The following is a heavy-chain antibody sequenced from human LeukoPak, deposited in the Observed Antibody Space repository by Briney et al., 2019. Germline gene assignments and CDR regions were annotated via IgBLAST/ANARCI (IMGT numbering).Heavy chain of an antibody. CDR3: ARMWGSSWSYFDY. V-gene: IGHV3-30-3*01. CDR1: GFTFSSYA. Sequence: PGGSLRLSCAASGFTFSSYAMHWVRQAPGKGLEWVAVISYDGSNKYYADSVKGRFTISRDNAKNSLYLQMNSLRAEDTAVYYCARMWGSSWSYFDYWGQGTLVTVSS. J-gene: IGHJ4*02. D-gene: IGHD6-13*01. CDR2: ISYDGSNK.